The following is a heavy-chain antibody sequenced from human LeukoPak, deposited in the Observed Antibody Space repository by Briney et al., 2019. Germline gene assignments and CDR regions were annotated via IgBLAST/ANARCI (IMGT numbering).Heavy chain of an antibody. CDR2: IYPGDSDT. V-gene: IGHV5-51*01. CDR1: GYRLSSFL. CDR3: ATRSNSGYEYFEN. D-gene: IGHD5-12*01. Sequence: GGALEISREGFGYRLSSFLRRGGRQMPGKGLGGMRIIYPGDSDTRYSPSFQGQVTISADKSISTAYLQWSSLKASDSAMYYCATRSNSGYEYFENWGQGTLVTVSS. J-gene: IGHJ4*02.